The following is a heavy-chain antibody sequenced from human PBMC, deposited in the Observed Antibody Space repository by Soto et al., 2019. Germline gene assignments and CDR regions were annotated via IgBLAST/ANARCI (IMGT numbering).Heavy chain of an antibody. CDR1: GGSFSGYY. J-gene: IGHJ6*02. CDR2: INHSGST. Sequence: SETLSLTCAVYGGSFSGYYWSWIRQPPGKGLEWIGEINHSGSTNYNPSLKSRVTISVDTSKNQFSLKLSSVTAADTAVYYCRSTKAARPVGIYYYYGMDVWGQGTTVTVSS. CDR3: RSTKAARPVGIYYYYGMDV. D-gene: IGHD6-6*01. V-gene: IGHV4-34*01.